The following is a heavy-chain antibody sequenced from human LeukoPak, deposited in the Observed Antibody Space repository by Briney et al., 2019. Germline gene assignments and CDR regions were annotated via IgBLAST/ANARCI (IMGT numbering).Heavy chain of an antibody. D-gene: IGHD3-10*01. CDR1: GDSVSTYY. CDR2: IYSSVST. Sequence: SETLSLTCIVSGDSVSTYYWSWIRQPAGKGLEWIGRIYSSVSTNYNPSLKSRVTMSVDTSKNQFSLMLSSVTAADTAVYYGARWGGSGTYHFDYWGQGTLVTVSS. V-gene: IGHV4-4*07. CDR3: ARWGGSGTYHFDY. J-gene: IGHJ4*02.